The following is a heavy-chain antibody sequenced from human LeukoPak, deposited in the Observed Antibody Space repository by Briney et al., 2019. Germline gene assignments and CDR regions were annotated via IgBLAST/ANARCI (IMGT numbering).Heavy chain of an antibody. CDR3: ARVDALKDWFDP. CDR2: IYYSGST. CDR1: GGSISSYY. Sequence: SETLSPTCTVSGGSISSYYWSWIRQPPGKGLEWIGYIYYSGSTNYSPSLKSRVTISVDTSKNQFSLKLSSVTAADTAVYYCARVDALKDWFDPWGQGTLVTVSS. J-gene: IGHJ5*02. D-gene: IGHD2-15*01. V-gene: IGHV4-59*01.